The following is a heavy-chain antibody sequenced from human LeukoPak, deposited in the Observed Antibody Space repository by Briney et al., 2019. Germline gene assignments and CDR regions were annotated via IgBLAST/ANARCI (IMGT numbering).Heavy chain of an antibody. D-gene: IGHD4-17*01. CDR1: GFTFSSYA. CDR3: AKDRVVSPLDGDYDLHYYYYGMDV. CDR2: ISGSGGST. Sequence: GGSLRLSCAASGFTFSSYAMSWVRQAPGKGLEWVSAISGSGGSTYYADSVKGRFTISRDNSKNTLYLQMNSLRAEDTAVYYCAKDRVVSPLDGDYDLHYYYYGMDVWGQGTTVTVSS. J-gene: IGHJ6*02. V-gene: IGHV3-23*01.